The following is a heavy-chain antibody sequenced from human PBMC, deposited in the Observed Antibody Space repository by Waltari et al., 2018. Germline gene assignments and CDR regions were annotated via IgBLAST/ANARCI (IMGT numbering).Heavy chain of an antibody. J-gene: IGHJ6*02. V-gene: IGHV1-2*04. CDR1: GYTFTDYH. CDR3: ARDSPHWSAMVLGDGMDV. CDR2: INPKSGGT. D-gene: IGHD5-18*01. Sequence: QVQLVQSGAEVTKPGASVKVSCKPSGYTFTDYHIHWVRQAPGQGLEWMGWINPKSGGTYYAQTFQGWVTMTRDTSTSTVYMELSSLRSEDTAVYYCARDSPHWSAMVLGDGMDVWGQGTTVTVSS.